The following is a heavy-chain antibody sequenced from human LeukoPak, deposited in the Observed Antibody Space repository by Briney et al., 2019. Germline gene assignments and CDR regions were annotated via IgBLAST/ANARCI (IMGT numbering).Heavy chain of an antibody. CDR1: GYTFSSYG. V-gene: IGHV1-46*01. CDR3: ARERSFAYYDSSGYYFGNWFDP. Sequence: ASVKVSCKASGYTFSSYGINWVRQAPGQGLEWMGIINPSGGSTSYAQKFQGRVTMTRDMSTSTVYMELSSLRSEDTAVYYCARERSFAYYDSSGYYFGNWFDPWGQGTLVTVSS. D-gene: IGHD3-22*01. J-gene: IGHJ5*02. CDR2: INPSGGST.